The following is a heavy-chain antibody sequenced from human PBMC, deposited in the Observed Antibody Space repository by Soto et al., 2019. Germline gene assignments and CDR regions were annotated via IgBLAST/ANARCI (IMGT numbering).Heavy chain of an antibody. Sequence: EVQLVESGGGLVQPGGSLRLSCAASGFTFSTYDMHWVRQTTGKSLEWVSAIDTSGDTFYPVSVRGRFTITRENAKNSLYLHMNSLRAGDTAVYYCARASPCSGGSCYWAPYYGMDVWGQGTTVTVSS. CDR2: IDTSGDT. CDR1: GFTFSTYD. D-gene: IGHD2-15*01. J-gene: IGHJ6*02. V-gene: IGHV3-13*01. CDR3: ARASPCSGGSCYWAPYYGMDV.